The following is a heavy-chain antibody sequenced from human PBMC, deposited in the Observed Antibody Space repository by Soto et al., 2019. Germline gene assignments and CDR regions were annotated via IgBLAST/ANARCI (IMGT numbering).Heavy chain of an antibody. CDR1: GYTFNFYG. Sequence: VASVKVSCKASGYTFNFYGITWVRQAPGQGLEWMGWISGFNGNTNYAADLQGRVTMTTDTSTSTAYMELRGLRSDDTAAYYCARIGVSSGHESPDFDSWGQGTLVTVSS. V-gene: IGHV1-18*01. J-gene: IGHJ4*02. CDR3: ARIGVSSGHESPDFDS. CDR2: ISGFNGNT. D-gene: IGHD3-16*01.